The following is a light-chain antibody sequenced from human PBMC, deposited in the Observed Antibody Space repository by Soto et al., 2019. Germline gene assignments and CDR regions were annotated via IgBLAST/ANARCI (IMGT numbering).Light chain of an antibody. CDR2: AAS. CDR1: QTISSY. V-gene: IGKV1-39*01. CDR3: QQSHSIPYT. Sequence: DIQMTQSPSSLSASVGDRVTITCRASQTISSYLNWYQQKPGKAPKLLIYAASSLQSGVPSRFSCSGSGTDFTLTISSLQPEDFATYYCQQSHSIPYTFGQGTKLEIK. J-gene: IGKJ2*01.